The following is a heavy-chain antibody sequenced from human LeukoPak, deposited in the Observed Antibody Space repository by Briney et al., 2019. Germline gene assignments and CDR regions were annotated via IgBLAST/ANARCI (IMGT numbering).Heavy chain of an antibody. CDR2: IRYDGSNK. J-gene: IGHJ4*02. CDR3: AKSLPYYYGSGSYYTNPFDY. CDR1: GLTFNTYG. V-gene: IGHV3-30*02. Sequence: GGSLRLSCAASGLTFNTYGMHWVRQAPGKGLEWVAFIRYDGSNKYYADSVKGRFTISRDNTKNTLYLQMNSLRAEDTAVYYCAKSLPYYYGSGSYYTNPFDYWGQGTLVTVSS. D-gene: IGHD3-10*01.